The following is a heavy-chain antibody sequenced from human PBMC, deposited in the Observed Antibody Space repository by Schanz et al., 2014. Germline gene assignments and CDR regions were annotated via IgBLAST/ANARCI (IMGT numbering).Heavy chain of an antibody. J-gene: IGHJ3*01. Sequence: EVQLVESGGGLIQPGGSLRLSCAVSGFTVNTNYMSWVRQALGKGLEWISSMYINSGSTQYADSVKGRFIISRDSSKNTLFLQMNSLRAEDTAVYFCARDGGRDGYNLAFDVLGQGTLVTVSS. CDR1: GFTVNTNY. CDR3: ARDGGRDGYNLAFDV. D-gene: IGHD5-12*01. CDR2: MYINSGST. V-gene: IGHV3-53*01.